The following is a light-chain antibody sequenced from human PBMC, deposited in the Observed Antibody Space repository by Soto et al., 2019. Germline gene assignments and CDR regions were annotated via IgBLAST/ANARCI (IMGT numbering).Light chain of an antibody. CDR3: QQRSNWPPT. CDR1: QSVSSY. V-gene: IGKV3-11*01. Sequence: IVLTQSPATLSLSPGERATLSCRACQSVSSYLAWYQQKPGQAPRLLIYDASNRATGIPARFSGSGSGTDFTLTISSLEPEDFAVYYCQQRSNWPPTFGQGTKVDIK. J-gene: IGKJ1*01. CDR2: DAS.